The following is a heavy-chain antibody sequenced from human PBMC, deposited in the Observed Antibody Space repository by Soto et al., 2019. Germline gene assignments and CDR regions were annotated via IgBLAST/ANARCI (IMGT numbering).Heavy chain of an antibody. CDR3: AREGGSRLRIYYYYYGMDV. J-gene: IGHJ6*02. Sequence: GGSLRLSCAASGFTFSSYAMSWVRQAPGKGLEWVSYISSSGSTIYYADSVKGRFTISRDNAKNSLYLQMNSLRAEDTAVYYCAREGGSRLRIYYYYYGMDVWGQGTTVTVSS. V-gene: IGHV3-48*04. CDR2: ISSSGSTI. D-gene: IGHD2-15*01. CDR1: GFTFSSYA.